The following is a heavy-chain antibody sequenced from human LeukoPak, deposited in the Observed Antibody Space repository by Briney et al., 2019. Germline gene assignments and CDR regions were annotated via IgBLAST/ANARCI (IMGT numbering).Heavy chain of an antibody. CDR3: ASIGYCGGDCYSGAFDF. D-gene: IGHD2-21*02. Sequence: GGSLRLSCAASGFTFSSYSMNWVRQAPGKGLEWVSSISSSSIYIYYADSVKGRFTISRDNVKNSLYLQMNSLRAEDTAVYYCASIGYCGGDCYSGAFDFWGQWTMVTVSS. CDR1: GFTFSSYS. V-gene: IGHV3-21*01. CDR2: ISSSSIYI. J-gene: IGHJ3*01.